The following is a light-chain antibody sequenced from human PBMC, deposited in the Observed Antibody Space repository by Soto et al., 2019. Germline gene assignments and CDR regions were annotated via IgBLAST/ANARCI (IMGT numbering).Light chain of an antibody. CDR2: GAC. J-gene: IGKJ1*01. Sequence: ELVLTQSPGTLSLSPEDSATLSCSVSQSVSSSYLAWHQQKPGPAPWLLISGACSRATGIPDRFSGSGSGTDFTLTISRLEPEDFAVYYCQQYGSSPWTFGQGTVVDIK. CDR1: QSVSSSY. CDR3: QQYGSSPWT. V-gene: IGKV3-20*01.